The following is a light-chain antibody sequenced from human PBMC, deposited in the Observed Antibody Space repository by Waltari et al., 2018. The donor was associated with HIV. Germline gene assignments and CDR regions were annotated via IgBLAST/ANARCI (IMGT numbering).Light chain of an antibody. J-gene: IGLJ2*01. Sequence: ALAQPASVSGSPGQSVIISCTGSKSDIGYYNYVPWHQHQSGRAPKAFIYDVTRRPSGISSRFSCSKSGNTAFLTSSGLQIDDEGDYFCSSYTTSGIVVFGGGTKVTVL. CDR3: SSYTTSGIVV. CDR1: KSDIGYYNY. V-gene: IGLV2-14*03. CDR2: DVT.